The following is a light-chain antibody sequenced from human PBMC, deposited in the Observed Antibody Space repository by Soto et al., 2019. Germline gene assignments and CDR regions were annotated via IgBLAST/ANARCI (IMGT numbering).Light chain of an antibody. CDR3: QQYGSSPWT. CDR2: GAS. J-gene: IGKJ1*01. Sequence: EIVMTQSPGTLSFFQWEIATLSCRASQSVSSSYLAWYQQKPGQAPRLLIYGASSRATGIPDRFSGSGSGTDFTLTISRLEPEDFAVYYCQQYGSSPWTFGQGTKVDIK. V-gene: IGKV3-20*01. CDR1: QSVSSSY.